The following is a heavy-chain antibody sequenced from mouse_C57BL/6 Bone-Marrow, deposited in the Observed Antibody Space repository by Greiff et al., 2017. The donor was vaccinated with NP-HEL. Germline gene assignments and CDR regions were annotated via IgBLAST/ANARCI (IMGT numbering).Heavy chain of an antibody. J-gene: IGHJ4*01. V-gene: IGHV1-19*01. CDR2: INPYNGGT. CDR3: ARGGPYAMDY. CDR1: GYTFTDYY. Sequence: VHVKQSGPVLVKPGASVKMSCKASGYTFTDYYMNWVKQSHGKSLEWIGVINPYNGGTSYNQKFKGKATLTVDKSSSTAYMELNSLTSEDSAVYYCARGGPYAMDYWGQGTSVTVSS.